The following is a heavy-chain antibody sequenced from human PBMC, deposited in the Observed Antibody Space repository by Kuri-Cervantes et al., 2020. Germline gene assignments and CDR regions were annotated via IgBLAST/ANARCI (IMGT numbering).Heavy chain of an antibody. CDR2: IYHSGST. Sequence: SETLSLTCTVSGGSVSSGNYYWTRIRQPPGKGLEWIGSIYHSGSTNYNPSLKSRVTISVDKSKNQFSLKLSSVTAADTAVYYCARVRFGEFYYYYYMDVWGKGTTVTVSS. CDR3: ARVRFGEFYYYYYMDV. CDR1: GGSVSSGNYY. D-gene: IGHD3-10*01. J-gene: IGHJ6*03. V-gene: IGHV4-39*07.